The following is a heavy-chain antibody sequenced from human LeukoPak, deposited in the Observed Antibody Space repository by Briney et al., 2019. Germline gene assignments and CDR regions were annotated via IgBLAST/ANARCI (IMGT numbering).Heavy chain of an antibody. Sequence: PSETLSLTCTVSGGSISSYYWSWIRQPPGKGLEWIGYIYYSGSTSYNPSLKSRVTISVGTSRNQFSLRLSSVTAADTAVYYCARLVSGWITVKWGGSDYYYGMDVWGQGTTVTVSS. CDR2: IYYSGST. D-gene: IGHD3-22*01. J-gene: IGHJ6*02. V-gene: IGHV4-59*01. CDR1: GGSISSYY. CDR3: ARLVSGWITVKWGGSDYYYGMDV.